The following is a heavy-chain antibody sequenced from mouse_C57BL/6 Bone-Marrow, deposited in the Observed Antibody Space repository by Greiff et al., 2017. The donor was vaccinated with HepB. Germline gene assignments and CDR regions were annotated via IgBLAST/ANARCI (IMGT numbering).Heavy chain of an antibody. CDR2: IDPENGDT. CDR1: GFNIKDDY. J-gene: IGHJ3*01. V-gene: IGHV14-4*01. CDR3: THLAWFAY. Sequence: EVKLQESGAELVRPGASVKLSCTASGFNIKDDYMHWVKQRPEQGLEWIGWIDPENGDTEYASKFQGKATITADTSSNTAYLQLSSLTSEDTAVYYCTHLAWFAYWGQGTLVTVSA.